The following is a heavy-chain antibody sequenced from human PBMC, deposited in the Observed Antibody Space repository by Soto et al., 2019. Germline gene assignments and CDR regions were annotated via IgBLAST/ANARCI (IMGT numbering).Heavy chain of an antibody. Sequence: GGSLRLSCAASGFTVSSNYMSWVHQAPGKGLEWVSVIYSGGSTYYADSVKGRFTISRDNSKNTLYLQMNSLRAEDTAVYYCARGGSSSLLRLVDYYYGMDVWGQGTTVTVSS. D-gene: IGHD6-6*01. J-gene: IGHJ6*02. CDR1: GFTVSSNY. CDR2: IYSGGST. CDR3: ARGGSSSLLRLVDYYYGMDV. V-gene: IGHV3-53*01.